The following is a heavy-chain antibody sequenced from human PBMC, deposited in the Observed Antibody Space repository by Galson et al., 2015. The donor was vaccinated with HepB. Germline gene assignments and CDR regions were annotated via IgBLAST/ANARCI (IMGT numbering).Heavy chain of an antibody. D-gene: IGHD6-13*01. Sequence: SLRLSCAASGFTFSGSAMSWVRQAPGKGPEWVSVISGSGGTTYYADSVKGRFTISRDDPKNTAYLHMKSLKTEDTAVYYCTRLGDLSGYSSSWGQGTLVTVSS. V-gene: IGHV3-23*01. J-gene: IGHJ4*02. CDR2: ISGSGGTT. CDR1: GFTFSGSA. CDR3: TRLGDLSGYSSS.